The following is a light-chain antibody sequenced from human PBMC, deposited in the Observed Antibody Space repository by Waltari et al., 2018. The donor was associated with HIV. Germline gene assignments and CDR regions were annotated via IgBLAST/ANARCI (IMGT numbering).Light chain of an antibody. J-gene: IGLJ3*02. CDR1: SSDVGGYEF. V-gene: IGLV2-14*01. CDR2: GVS. CDR3: SSYTTTSTLVV. Sequence: QSALTQPASVSGSPGQSITISCTGTSSDVGGYEFASWYQHHPGKAPKLMIYGVSNRPSGVSDRFSGSKSGNTASLTIAGLQAEYEAGYYGSSYTTTSTLVVFGGGTKLTVL.